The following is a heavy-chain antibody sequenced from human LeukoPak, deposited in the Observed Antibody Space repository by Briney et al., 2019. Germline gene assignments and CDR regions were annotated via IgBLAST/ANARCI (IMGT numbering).Heavy chain of an antibody. CDR3: ARTHEYYYDSSGYYFDY. CDR1: GGSISSYY. D-gene: IGHD3-22*01. J-gene: IGHJ4*02. V-gene: IGHV4-59*01. CDR2: IYYSGST. Sequence: SETLCLTCTVSGGSISSYYWSWIRQPPGKGLEWIGNIYYSGSTNYNPSLKSRVTISVDTSKNQFSLKLSSVTAADTAVYYCARTHEYYYDSSGYYFDYWGQGTLVTVSS.